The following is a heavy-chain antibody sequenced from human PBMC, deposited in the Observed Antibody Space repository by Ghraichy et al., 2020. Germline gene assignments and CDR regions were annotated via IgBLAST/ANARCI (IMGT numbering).Heavy chain of an antibody. CDR1: GFTFSSYS. CDR2: ISSSSSPI. J-gene: IGHJ4*02. V-gene: IGHV3-48*02. Sequence: GGSLRLSCAASGFTFSSYSMNWVRQAPGKGLEWVSYISSSSSPIYYADSVKGRFTISRDNAKNSLSLQMNSLGDEDTAVYYCARGHPALRFNFDCWGQGTLVTVSS. D-gene: IGHD4-17*01. CDR3: ARGHPALRFNFDC.